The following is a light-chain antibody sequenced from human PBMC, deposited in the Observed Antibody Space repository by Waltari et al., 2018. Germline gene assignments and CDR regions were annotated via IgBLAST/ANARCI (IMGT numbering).Light chain of an antibody. V-gene: IGKV4-1*01. Sequence: DIVMTQSPDTLAVSLGERATINCKSSQSVLHRTNHKNYLAWNQQKPRQPPTLLIYWASTRDSGVPDQFSGSEYGTDFTLTITSLQAEDVAVYYCQQHYSPLITFGVGTKVEI. CDR3: QQHYSPLIT. CDR1: QSVLHRTNHKNY. J-gene: IGKJ4*01. CDR2: WAS.